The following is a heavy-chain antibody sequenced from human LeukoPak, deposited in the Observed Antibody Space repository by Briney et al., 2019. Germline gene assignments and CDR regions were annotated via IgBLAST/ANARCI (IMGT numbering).Heavy chain of an antibody. CDR3: ARGISDCSGGSCYSPYAFDI. D-gene: IGHD2-15*01. Sequence: SETLSLTCAVYGGSFSGYYWSWIRQPPGKGLEWIGEINHSGSTKYNPSLKSRGTISVDTSKIQFSLKLSSVTAADTAVYYCARGISDCSGGSCYSPYAFDIWGQGTMVTVSS. V-gene: IGHV4-34*01. CDR1: GGSFSGYY. J-gene: IGHJ3*02. CDR2: INHSGST.